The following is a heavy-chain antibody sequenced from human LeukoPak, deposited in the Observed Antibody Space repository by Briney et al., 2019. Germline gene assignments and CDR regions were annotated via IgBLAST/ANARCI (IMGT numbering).Heavy chain of an antibody. D-gene: IGHD3-3*01. CDR2: ISSSSSCI. Sequence: GSLRLSCAASGFTFSSYGMTWVRQAPGKGLEWVSYISSSSSCIYYADSVKGRFTISRDNAKNSLYVQMNSLRAEDTAVYYCARGDFTNWGQGTVVTVSS. V-gene: IGHV3-21*05. CDR3: ARGDFTN. J-gene: IGHJ4*02. CDR1: GFTFSSYG.